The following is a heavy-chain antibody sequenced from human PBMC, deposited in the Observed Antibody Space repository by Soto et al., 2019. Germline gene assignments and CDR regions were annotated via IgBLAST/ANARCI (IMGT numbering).Heavy chain of an antibody. V-gene: IGHV4-39*01. J-gene: IGHJ5*02. CDR1: GGSISSSSHY. Sequence: QLQLQESGPGLVKPSETLSLTCNVSGGSISSSSHYWAWRRQSPGKVLEWIGSVHDSGSSHYNPSLTSRVPISVATSNTKFSLQLKPLTAADTAVYYCARHPRVVVSPQCWFGPWGQGTLVTVSS. D-gene: IGHD2-15*01. CDR2: VHDSGSS. CDR3: ARHPRVVVSPQCWFGP.